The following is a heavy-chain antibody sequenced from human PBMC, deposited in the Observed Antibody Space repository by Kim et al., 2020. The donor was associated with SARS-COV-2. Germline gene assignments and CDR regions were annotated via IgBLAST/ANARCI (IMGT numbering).Heavy chain of an antibody. CDR2: IIPIFGTA. CDR1: GGTFSSYA. D-gene: IGHD3-22*01. V-gene: IGHV1-69*13. Sequence: SVKVSCKASGGTFSSYAISWVRQAPGQGLEWMGGIIPIFGTANYAQKFQGRVTITADESTSTAYMELSSLRSEDTAVYYCARSYYDSSGYRYFDYWGQGTLVTVSS. J-gene: IGHJ4*02. CDR3: ARSYYDSSGYRYFDY.